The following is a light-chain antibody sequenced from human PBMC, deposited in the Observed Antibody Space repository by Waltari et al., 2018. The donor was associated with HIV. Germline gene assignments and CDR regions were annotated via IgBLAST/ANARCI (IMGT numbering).Light chain of an antibody. V-gene: IGLV2-8*01. CDR1: SSDIGAYKY. CDR2: VVS. Sequence: QSALTQPPSASGSPGQSVTISCTGTSSDIGAYKYVSWYQQHPGKAPRLVIAVVSKRPSGVPDRFSGSKSGDTASLTVSGLQAEDEADYCCTAYGGSNNVLFGGGTKLTVL. J-gene: IGLJ2*01. CDR3: TAYGGSNNVL.